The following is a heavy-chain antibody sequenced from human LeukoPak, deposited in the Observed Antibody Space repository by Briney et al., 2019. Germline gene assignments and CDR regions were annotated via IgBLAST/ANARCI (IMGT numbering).Heavy chain of an antibody. J-gene: IGHJ4*02. V-gene: IGHV3-30*04. CDR3: AREGGISVLGTLDY. CDR1: GFTFSAYA. D-gene: IGHD6-19*01. CDR2: ISYDGSNK. Sequence: GGSLRLSCAASGFTFSAYAMHWVRQAPGKGLQWVAVISYDGSNKYYADSVKGRFTISRDNSKNTLYLQMNSLRPEDTAVYYCAREGGISVLGTLDYWGQGTLVTVSS.